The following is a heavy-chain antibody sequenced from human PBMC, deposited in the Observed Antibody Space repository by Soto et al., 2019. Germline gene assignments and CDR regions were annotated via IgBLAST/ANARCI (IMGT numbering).Heavy chain of an antibody. CDR1: GFSLSSRGVR. V-gene: IGHV2-5*02. Sequence: SGPTLVKPSQTLTLTCSISGFSLSSRGVRVGWIRQPPGKALEWLAIISWDDDTHYSPSLESRLSITKDTSKNLVVLIMTNMDPVDTATYYCAHRRYGTSSFPDWFDPWGQGILVTVSS. CDR2: ISWDDDT. D-gene: IGHD6-6*01. CDR3: AHRRYGTSSFPDWFDP. J-gene: IGHJ5*02.